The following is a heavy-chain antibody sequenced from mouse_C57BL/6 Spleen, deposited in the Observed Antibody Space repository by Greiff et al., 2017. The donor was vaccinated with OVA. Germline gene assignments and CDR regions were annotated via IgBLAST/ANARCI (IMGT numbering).Heavy chain of an antibody. V-gene: IGHV1-52*01. D-gene: IGHD2-12*01. Sequence: VQLQQPGAELVRPGSSVKLSCKASGYTFTSYWMHWVKQRPIQGLEWIGNIDPSDSETHYNQKFKDKATLTVDKSSSTAYMQLSSLTSEDSAVYYCARGDYSPWFAYWGQGTLVTVSA. CDR1: GYTFTSYW. CDR3: ARGDYSPWFAY. J-gene: IGHJ3*01. CDR2: IDPSDSET.